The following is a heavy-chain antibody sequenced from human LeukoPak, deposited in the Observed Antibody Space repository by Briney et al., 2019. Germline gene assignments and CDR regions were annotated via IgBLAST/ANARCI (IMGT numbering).Heavy chain of an antibody. CDR2: IIPIFGTA. Sequence: SVKVSCKASGGTFSSYAISWVRQAPGQGLEWMGRIIPIFGTANYAQKFQGRVTITTDESTSTAYMELSSLRSEDTAVYYCARGYCSSTSCYLTDYFQHWGQGTLVTVSS. CDR3: ARGYCSSTSCYLTDYFQH. CDR1: GGTFSSYA. J-gene: IGHJ1*01. D-gene: IGHD2-2*01. V-gene: IGHV1-69*05.